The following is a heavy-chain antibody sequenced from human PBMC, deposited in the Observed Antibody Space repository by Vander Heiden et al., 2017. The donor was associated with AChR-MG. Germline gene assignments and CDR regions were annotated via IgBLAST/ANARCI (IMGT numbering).Heavy chain of an antibody. CDR1: GGTFSSYV. V-gene: IGHV1-69*01. Sequence: QVQLVQSGAEVKKPGSSVKVSCKASGGTFSSYVISWVRQAPGQGLEWMGGIIPIFGTANYAQKFQGRVTITADESTSTAYMELSSLRSEDTAVYYCARSGTVTTLNYYYYGMDVWGQGTTVTVSS. CDR3: ARSGTVTTLNYYYYGMDV. CDR2: IIPIFGTA. J-gene: IGHJ6*02. D-gene: IGHD4-4*01.